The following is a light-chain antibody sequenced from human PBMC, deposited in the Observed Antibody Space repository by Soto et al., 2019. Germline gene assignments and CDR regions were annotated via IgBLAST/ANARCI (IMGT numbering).Light chain of an antibody. V-gene: IGKV1-5*03. CDR3: QVYGSSSKT. Sequence: DIQMTQSPSTLSASVGDRVTITCRASQSIGSWLAWYQQKPGKAPKLLIYKASTLESGVPSRFSGSGSGTDFTLTISRLEPEDFAVYFCQVYGSSSKTFGQGTKVDIK. CDR1: QSIGSW. J-gene: IGKJ1*01. CDR2: KAS.